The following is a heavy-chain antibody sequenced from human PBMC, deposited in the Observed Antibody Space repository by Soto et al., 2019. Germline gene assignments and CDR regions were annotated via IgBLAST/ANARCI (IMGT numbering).Heavy chain of an antibody. V-gene: IGHV4-39*01. Sequence: PSETLSLTCTVSGGSISSSSYYWGWIRQPPGKGLEWIGSIYYSGSTYYNPSLKSRVTISVDTSKNQFSLKLSSVTAADTAVYYCARHVTYHYYDNLPAGRDNWFDPWGQGTLVTVSS. CDR1: GGSISSSSYY. CDR3: ARHVTYHYYDNLPAGRDNWFDP. J-gene: IGHJ5*02. D-gene: IGHD3-22*01. CDR2: IYYSGST.